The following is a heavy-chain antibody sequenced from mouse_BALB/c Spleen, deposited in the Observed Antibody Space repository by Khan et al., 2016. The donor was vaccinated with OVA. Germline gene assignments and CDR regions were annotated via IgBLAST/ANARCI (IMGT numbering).Heavy chain of an antibody. CDR1: GYIFTNYM. D-gene: IGHD1-1*01. CDR3: ARGGDGSFGY. Sequence: QVQLHQPGAELARPGASVKMSCKASGYIFTNYMMHWVKQRPGQGLEWIGDINPSSGYNNYNQKFKDKATLTADKSSSTAYMQLTSLTSEDSAGYYWARGGDGSFGYWGQGTLVTVSA. CDR2: INPSSGYN. J-gene: IGHJ3*01. V-gene: IGHV1-4*01.